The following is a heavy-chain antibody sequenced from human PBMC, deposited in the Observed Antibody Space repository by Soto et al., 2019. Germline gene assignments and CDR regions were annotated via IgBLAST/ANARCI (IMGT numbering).Heavy chain of an antibody. Sequence: PSETLSLTCTVSGGSISSGGYYWSWIRQHPGKGLEWIGYIYYSGSTYYNPSLKSRVTISVDTSKNQFSLKLSSVTAADTAVYYCARDGVEQQLNWFDPWGQGTLVTVSS. CDR2: IYYSGST. V-gene: IGHV4-31*03. CDR1: GGSISSGGYY. CDR3: ARDGVEQQLNWFDP. J-gene: IGHJ5*02. D-gene: IGHD6-13*01.